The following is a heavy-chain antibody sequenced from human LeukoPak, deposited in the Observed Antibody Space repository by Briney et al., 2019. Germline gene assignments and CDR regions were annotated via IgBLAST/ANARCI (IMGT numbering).Heavy chain of an antibody. CDR3: ARVGIAARPAERAFDY. D-gene: IGHD6-6*01. CDR2: IIPIFGTA. CDR1: GGTFSSYA. J-gene: IGHJ4*02. V-gene: IGHV1-69*13. Sequence: SVKVSCKASGGTFSSYAISWVRQAPGQGLEWMGGIIPIFGTANYAQKFQGRVTITADESTSTAYMELSSLRSEDTAVYYCARVGIAARPAERAFDYWGQGTLVTVSS.